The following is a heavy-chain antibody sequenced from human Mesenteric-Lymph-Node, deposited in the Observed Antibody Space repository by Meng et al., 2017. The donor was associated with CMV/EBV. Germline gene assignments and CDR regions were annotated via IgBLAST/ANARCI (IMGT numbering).Heavy chain of an antibody. V-gene: IGHV3-21*01. D-gene: IGHD3-10*01. Sequence: GESLKISCAGSGFSFNRKTLTRVRQAPGKGLEWVSSISSSSSYIYYADSVKGRFTISRDNAKNSLYLQMNSLRAEDTAVYYCARGDQGSPYGMDVWGQGTTVTVSS. CDR1: GFSFNRKT. CDR3: ARGDQGSPYGMDV. CDR2: ISSSSSYI. J-gene: IGHJ6*02.